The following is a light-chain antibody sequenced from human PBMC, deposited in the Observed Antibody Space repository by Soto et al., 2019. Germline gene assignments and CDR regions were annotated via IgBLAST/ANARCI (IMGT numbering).Light chain of an antibody. V-gene: IGKV3-15*01. J-gene: IGKJ5*01. CDR2: GGS. CDR3: HQYNDWPSIT. CDR1: QSVASH. Sequence: DIVMTQSPSTLSVSPGDSATLSCRASQSVASHLAWYQQKNGQAHMLLIFGGSVRATGIPARFSGSGSGTEVVLTIDSRQSEDFAVYYCHQYNDWPSITFGQGTRLEIK.